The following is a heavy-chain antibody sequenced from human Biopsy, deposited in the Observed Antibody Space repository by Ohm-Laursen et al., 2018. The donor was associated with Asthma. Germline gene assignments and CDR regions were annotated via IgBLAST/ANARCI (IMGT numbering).Heavy chain of an antibody. CDR2: IYSGGTS. Sequence: SLRLSCAASGSTVSRDHMFWVRQAPGKGLEWVSVIYSGGTSDTADSVRGRFTISRDDSKNTLYLQMNSLRPDDTAVYYCARDVMEWYLPAFDFWGQGTLVTVSS. D-gene: IGHD3-3*01. CDR1: GSTVSRDH. CDR3: ARDVMEWYLPAFDF. J-gene: IGHJ4*02. V-gene: IGHV3-53*05.